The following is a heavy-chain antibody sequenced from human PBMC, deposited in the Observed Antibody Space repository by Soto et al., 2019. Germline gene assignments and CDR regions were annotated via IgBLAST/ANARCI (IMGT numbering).Heavy chain of an antibody. CDR2: IYSGGST. D-gene: IGHD3-22*01. CDR3: ARAPNYYDSSGYGDAFDI. J-gene: IGHJ3*02. CDR1: GFTVSSNY. Sequence: GGSLRLSCAASGFTVSSNYMGWVRQAPGKGLEWVSVIYSGGSTYYADSVKGRFTISRDNSKNTLYLQMNSLRAEDTAVYYCARAPNYYDSSGYGDAFDIWGQGTMVTVSS. V-gene: IGHV3-66*01.